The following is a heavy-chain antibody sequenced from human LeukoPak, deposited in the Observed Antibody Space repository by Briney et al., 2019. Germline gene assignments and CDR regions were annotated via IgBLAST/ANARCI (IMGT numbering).Heavy chain of an antibody. Sequence: SETLSLTCAVYGGSFSGYYWSWIRQPPGKGLEWIGEINHSGSTNYNPSLKSRVTISVDTSKNQFSLKLSSVTAADTAVYYCARDYSSGWYGNMDVWGKGTTVTVSS. CDR2: INHSGST. J-gene: IGHJ6*03. CDR1: GGSFSGYY. V-gene: IGHV4-34*01. CDR3: ARDYSSGWYGNMDV. D-gene: IGHD6-19*01.